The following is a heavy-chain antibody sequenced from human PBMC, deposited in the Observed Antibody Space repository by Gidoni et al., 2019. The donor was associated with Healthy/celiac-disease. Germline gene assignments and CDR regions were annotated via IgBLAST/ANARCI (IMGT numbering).Heavy chain of an antibody. CDR1: GGSFSGYY. V-gene: IGHV4-34*01. CDR2: INHSGST. J-gene: IGHJ4*02. Sequence: QVQLQQWGAGLLKPSATLSLTCAVYGGSFSGYYWSWIRQPPGKGLEWIGEINHSGSTNYNPSLKSRVTISVDTSKNQFSLKLSSVTAADTAVYYCARAAFRLFDYWGQGTLVTVSS. CDR3: ARAAFRLFDY.